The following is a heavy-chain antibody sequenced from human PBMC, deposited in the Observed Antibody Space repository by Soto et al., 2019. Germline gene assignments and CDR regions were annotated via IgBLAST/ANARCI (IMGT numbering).Heavy chain of an antibody. D-gene: IGHD6-6*01. CDR2: IYVGGGT. CDR3: AVYAARHWFGP. Sequence: VHLVESGGDLVQPGGSLRLSCAASGLAVSTDYMTWVRQAPGKGLEWVSLIYVGGGTYYADSVKGRFTISRDNSNSTLYLQMSSLRAEDTAVYYCAVYAARHWFGPWGQGTLVTLSS. J-gene: IGHJ5*02. CDR1: GLAVSTDY. V-gene: IGHV3-66*01.